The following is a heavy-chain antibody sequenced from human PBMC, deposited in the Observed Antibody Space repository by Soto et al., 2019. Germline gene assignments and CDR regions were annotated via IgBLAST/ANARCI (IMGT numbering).Heavy chain of an antibody. D-gene: IGHD4-17*01. CDR2: IIPILGIA. CDR1: GGTFSSYT. Sequence: ASVKVSCKASGGTFSSYTISSVRQAPGQGLEWMGRIIPILGIANYAQKFQGRVTITADKSTSTAYMELSSLRSEDTAVYYCASPDYGDLFSAFDIWGQGTMVTVSS. V-gene: IGHV1-69*02. J-gene: IGHJ3*02. CDR3: ASPDYGDLFSAFDI.